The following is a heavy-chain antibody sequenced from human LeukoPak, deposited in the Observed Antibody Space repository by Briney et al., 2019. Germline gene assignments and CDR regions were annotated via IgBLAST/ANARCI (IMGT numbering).Heavy chain of an antibody. D-gene: IGHD1-26*01. Sequence: GGSLRLSCAASGFTFSSTGMGWVRQAPGEGLEWVSTISGDGENKHYADFVKGRFTISRDNSKNTLYLQMNSLRAEDTAVYYCAKDLEVGATTPPLDYWGQGTLVTVSS. J-gene: IGHJ4*02. CDR2: ISGDGENK. V-gene: IGHV3-23*01. CDR3: AKDLEVGATTPPLDY. CDR1: GFTFSSTG.